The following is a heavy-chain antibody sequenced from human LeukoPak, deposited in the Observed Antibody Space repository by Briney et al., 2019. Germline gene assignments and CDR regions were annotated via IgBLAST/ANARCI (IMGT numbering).Heavy chain of an antibody. J-gene: IGHJ6*04. CDR2: IIPIFGIA. CDR1: GGTFSSYA. V-gene: IGHV1-69*04. CDR3: ASRAYGGVRGNSTYYYGMDV. Sequence: GASVKVSCKASGGTFSSYAISWVRQAPGQGLEWMGRIIPIFGIANNAQKFQGRITITADKSTSTAYMELSSLRSEDTAVYYCASRAYGGVRGNSTYYYGMDVWAKGPRSPSPQ. D-gene: IGHD4-23*01.